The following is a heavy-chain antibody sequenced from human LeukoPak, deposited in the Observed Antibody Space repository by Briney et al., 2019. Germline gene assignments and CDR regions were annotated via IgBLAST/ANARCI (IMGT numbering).Heavy chain of an antibody. CDR1: GFTFSPYS. V-gene: IGHV3-21*01. CDR3: ARERVSGYGAAADY. CDR2: ISGSSLYI. Sequence: GGSLRLSCAASGFTFSPYSMNWVRQAPGKGLEWVSSISGSSLYIYYADSVKGRFTISRDNAKNSLYLQMNSLRAEDTAVYYCARERVSGYGAAADYWGQGTLVTVSS. J-gene: IGHJ4*02. D-gene: IGHD5-12*01.